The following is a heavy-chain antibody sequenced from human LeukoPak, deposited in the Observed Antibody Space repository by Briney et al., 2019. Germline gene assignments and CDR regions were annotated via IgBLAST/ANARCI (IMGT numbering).Heavy chain of an antibody. CDR3: ARALGGDTDY. J-gene: IGHJ4*02. CDR2: IYTNGIS. CDR1: GGSIRSYY. Sequence: SETLSLTCTVFGGSIRSYYWTWIRQPAGKGLEWIGRIYTNGISNHNPSLKSRVSMSQGTSKNQFSLKLSSVTAADTAVYYCARALGGDTDYWGQGTLVTVSS. V-gene: IGHV4-4*07. D-gene: IGHD3-16*01.